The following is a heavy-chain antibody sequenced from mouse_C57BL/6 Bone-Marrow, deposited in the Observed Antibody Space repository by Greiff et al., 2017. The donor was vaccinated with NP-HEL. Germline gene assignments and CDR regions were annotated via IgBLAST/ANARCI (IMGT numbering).Heavy chain of an antibody. CDR2: ISSGGSYT. CDR1: GFTFSSYG. D-gene: IGHD2-1*01. J-gene: IGHJ4*01. Sequence: EVKLVESGGDLVKPGGSLKLSCAASGFTFSSYGMSWVRQTPDKRLEWVATISSGGSYTYYPDSVKGRFTSSRDNAKNTLYLQMSSLKSEDTAMYYCARQVNRGPSYAMDYWGQGTSVTVSS. CDR3: ARQVNRGPSYAMDY. V-gene: IGHV5-6*01.